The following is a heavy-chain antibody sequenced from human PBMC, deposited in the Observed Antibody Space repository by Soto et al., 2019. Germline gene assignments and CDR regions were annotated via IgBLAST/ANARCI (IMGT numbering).Heavy chain of an antibody. CDR2: ISAGGGST. V-gene: IGHV3-23*01. CDR3: AKDLHTSGWSTWFDP. CDR1: GFTFSSYA. J-gene: IGHJ5*02. D-gene: IGHD6-19*01. Sequence: EVQLLESGGGLVQPGGSLRLSCAASGFTFSSYAMTWVRQAPGKGLEWVSDISAGGGSTYYADSVKGRFTVSKDKSKNTLNLQMNNLRAEDTAVYYCAKDLHTSGWSTWFDPRGQGTLVIVSS.